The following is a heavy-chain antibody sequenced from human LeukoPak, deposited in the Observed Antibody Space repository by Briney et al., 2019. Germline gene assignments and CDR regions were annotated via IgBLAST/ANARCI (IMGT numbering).Heavy chain of an antibody. CDR1: GYTFTSYD. Sequence: ASVKVSCKASGYTFTSYDVNWVRQAPGQGLEWMGGMNPNSGNTGYAQKFQGRVTITRNTSISTAYMQLSSLRSEDTAVYYCARRVSYGDFDYWGQGTLVTVSS. CDR2: MNPNSGNT. V-gene: IGHV1-8*01. J-gene: IGHJ4*02. CDR3: ARRVSYGDFDY. D-gene: IGHD4-17*01.